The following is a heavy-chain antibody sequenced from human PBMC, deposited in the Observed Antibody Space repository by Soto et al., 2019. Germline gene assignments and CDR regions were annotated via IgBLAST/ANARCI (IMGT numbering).Heavy chain of an antibody. D-gene: IGHD2-2*01. CDR1: GFTFSSYG. V-gene: IGHV3-33*01. CDR3: ARGGKGYCSSTSCSSLGYYMDV. CDR2: IWYDGSNK. Sequence: QVQLVESGGGVVQPGRSLRLSCAASGFTFSSYGMHWVRQAPGKGLEWVAVIWYDGSNKYYADSVKGRFTISRDNSKNTLDLQMNSLRAEDTAVYYCARGGKGYCSSTSCSSLGYYMDVWGKGTTVTVSS. J-gene: IGHJ6*03.